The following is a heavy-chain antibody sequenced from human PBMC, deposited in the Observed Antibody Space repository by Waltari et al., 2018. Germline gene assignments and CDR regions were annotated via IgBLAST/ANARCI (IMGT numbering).Heavy chain of an antibody. Sequence: QVQLVQSGAEVKKPGSSVKVSCKASGGTFSSYAISWVRQAPGPGLEWMGGIIPIFGTANYAQKFQGRVTITADESTSTAYMELSSLRSEDTAVYYCARRPNCTNGVCYRFWYFDLWGRGTLVTVSS. CDR3: ARRPNCTNGVCYRFWYFDL. J-gene: IGHJ2*01. D-gene: IGHD2-8*01. CDR2: IIPIFGTA. CDR1: GGTFSSYA. V-gene: IGHV1-69*12.